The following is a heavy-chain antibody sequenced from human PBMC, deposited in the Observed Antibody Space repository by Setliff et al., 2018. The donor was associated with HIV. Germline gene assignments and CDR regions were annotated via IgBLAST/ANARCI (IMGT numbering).Heavy chain of an antibody. V-gene: IGHV1-18*01. Sequence: ASVKVSCKASGYTFNSYGISWVRQAPGQGPEWVGWIATYNGSTNYAQRLQGRVTLTTDTSTSTAYMELRSLRFDDTAVYFCARGVSQAYTYGSGAYYYFDFWGLGTLVTVSS. J-gene: IGHJ4*02. CDR3: ARGVSQAYTYGSGAYYYFDF. D-gene: IGHD6-19*01. CDR1: GYTFNSYG. CDR2: IATYNGST.